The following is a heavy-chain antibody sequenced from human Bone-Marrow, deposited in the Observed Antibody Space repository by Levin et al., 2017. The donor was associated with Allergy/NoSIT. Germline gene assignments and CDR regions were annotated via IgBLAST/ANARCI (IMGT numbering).Heavy chain of an antibody. CDR1: GGSISSYY. J-gene: IGHJ6*02. CDR2: IYYSGST. CDR3: ARVTYGMDV. V-gene: IGHV4-59*01. Sequence: SETLSLTCTVSGGSISSYYWSWIRQPPGKGLEWIGYIYYSGSTNYNPSLKSRVTISVDTSKNQFSLKLSSVTAADTAVYYCARVTYGMDVWGQGTTVTVSS.